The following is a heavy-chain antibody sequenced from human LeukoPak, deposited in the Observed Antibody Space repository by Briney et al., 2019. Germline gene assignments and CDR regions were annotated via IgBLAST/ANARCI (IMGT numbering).Heavy chain of an antibody. J-gene: IGHJ3*02. D-gene: IGHD2-21*01. CDR2: IYHSGST. CDR3: ARAPIMVELNAFDI. Sequence: SGTLSLTCAVSGGSFSSSNWWSWVRQPPGKGLEWIGEIYHSGSTNYNPSLKSRVTISVDKSKNQFSLKLSSVTAADTAVYYCARAPIMVELNAFDIWGQGTMVTVSS. CDR1: GGSFSSSNW. V-gene: IGHV4-4*02.